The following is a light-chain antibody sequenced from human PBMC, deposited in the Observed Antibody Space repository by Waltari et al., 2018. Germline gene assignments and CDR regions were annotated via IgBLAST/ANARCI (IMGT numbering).Light chain of an antibody. CDR2: GAS. CDR1: QSVSRS. V-gene: IGKV3-20*01. J-gene: IGKJ1*01. CDR3: QHYVRLPAT. Sequence: IVLTQSPGTLSLSPGERATLSCRASQSVSRSLAWYQQKPGQAPKLLIYGASTSATGIPDRFTGSGSVTDFSLTISSLEPEEFAIYFCQHYVRLPATFGQGTKVEIK.